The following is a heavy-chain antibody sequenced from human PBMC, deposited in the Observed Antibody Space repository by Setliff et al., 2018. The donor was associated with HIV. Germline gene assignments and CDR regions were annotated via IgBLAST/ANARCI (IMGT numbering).Heavy chain of an antibody. V-gene: IGHV3-21*01. Sequence: GESLKISCAASGFTFSSYSMNWVRQAPGKGLEWVSYISSSSSYTHYADSVKGRFTISRDNVKNSLYLQMNSLRAEDTAVYYCAREGIAAAGSYSYGFGQIDYWGQGTLVTVSS. CDR2: ISSSSSYT. J-gene: IGHJ4*02. CDR1: GFTFSSYS. D-gene: IGHD6-13*01. CDR3: AREGIAAAGSYSYGFGQIDY.